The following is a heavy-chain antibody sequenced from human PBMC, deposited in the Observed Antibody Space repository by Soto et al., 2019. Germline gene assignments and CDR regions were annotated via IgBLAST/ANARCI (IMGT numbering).Heavy chain of an antibody. CDR3: ARQYGDYVRGAFDI. V-gene: IGHV4-61*08. Sequence: PSETLSLTCAVSGGTISSGGYSWSWIRQPPGKGLEWIGYIYYSGSTNYNPSLKSRVTISVDTSKNQFSLKLSSVTAADTAVYYCARQYGDYVRGAFDIWGQGTMVTVSS. J-gene: IGHJ3*02. CDR1: GGTISSGGYS. D-gene: IGHD4-17*01. CDR2: IYYSGST.